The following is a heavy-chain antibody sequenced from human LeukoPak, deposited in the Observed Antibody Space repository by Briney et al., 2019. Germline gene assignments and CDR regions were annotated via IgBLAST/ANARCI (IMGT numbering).Heavy chain of an antibody. CDR2: INPSGGST. J-gene: IGHJ4*02. D-gene: IGHD2-2*01. CDR1: GYTFTGYY. Sequence: GASVKVSCKASGYTFTGYYMHWVRQAPGQGLEWMGIINPSGGSTSYAQKFQGRVTMTRDTSTSTVYMELSSLRSEDTAVYYCARGTEKGYCSSTSCLDYWGQGTLVTVSS. V-gene: IGHV1-46*01. CDR3: ARGTEKGYCSSTSCLDY.